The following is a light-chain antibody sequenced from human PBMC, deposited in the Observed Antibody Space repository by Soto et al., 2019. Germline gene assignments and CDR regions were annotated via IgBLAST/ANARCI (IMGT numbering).Light chain of an antibody. V-gene: IGLV2-14*01. CDR1: SSDVGGYNY. CDR3: SSYTSSSTPCV. Sequence: QPVLTQPASVSGSPGQSITISCTGTSSDVGGYNYVSWYQQHPGKAPKLMIYDVSNRPSGVSNRFSGSKSGNTASLTISGLQAEDEADYYCSSYTSSSTPCVFGTGTKLTVL. J-gene: IGLJ1*01. CDR2: DVS.